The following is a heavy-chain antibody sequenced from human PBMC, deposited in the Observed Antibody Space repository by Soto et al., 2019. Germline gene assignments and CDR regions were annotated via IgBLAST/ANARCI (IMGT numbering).Heavy chain of an antibody. Sequence: EVQLVESGGGLVQPGGSLRLSCAASGFTFSSYWMHWVRQAPGKGLVWVSRIKTDGSVTSYADSVKGRFTISRDNAKNTLYLQMNSLRAEETAVYYCARVGVGAYYFDYWGQGTLVTVSS. CDR2: IKTDGSVT. D-gene: IGHD1-26*01. J-gene: IGHJ4*02. V-gene: IGHV3-74*01. CDR3: ARVGVGAYYFDY. CDR1: GFTFSSYW.